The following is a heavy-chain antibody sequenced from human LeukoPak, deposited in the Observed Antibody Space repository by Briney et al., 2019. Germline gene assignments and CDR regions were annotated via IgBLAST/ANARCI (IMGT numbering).Heavy chain of an antibody. Sequence: PSETLSLTCGVSGYSISRGYYWAWMRQPPGEGLEWIGTIYHIGSTYYTPSLGSRVTISVDTSKNEFSLKLKSVTAADTAVYYCARAGWIITSGIDYWGQGALVTVSS. V-gene: IGHV4-38-2*01. CDR2: IYHIGST. CDR1: GYSISRGYY. D-gene: IGHD3-10*01. J-gene: IGHJ4*02. CDR3: ARAGWIITSGIDY.